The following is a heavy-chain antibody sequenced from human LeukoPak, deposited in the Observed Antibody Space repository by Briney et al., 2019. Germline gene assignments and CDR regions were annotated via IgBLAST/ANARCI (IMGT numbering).Heavy chain of an antibody. D-gene: IGHD3-3*01. CDR1: GGTFSSYA. J-gene: IGHJ5*02. Sequence: SVKVSCKASGGTFSSYAISWVRQAPGQGLEGMGGIIPIFGTANYAQKFQGRVTITTDESTSTAYMELSSLRSEDTAVYYCAREVTTFGVGLNWFDPWGQGTLVTVSS. CDR2: IIPIFGTA. CDR3: AREVTTFGVGLNWFDP. V-gene: IGHV1-69*05.